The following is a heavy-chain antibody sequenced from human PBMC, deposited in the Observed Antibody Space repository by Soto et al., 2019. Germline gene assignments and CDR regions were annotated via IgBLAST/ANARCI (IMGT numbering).Heavy chain of an antibody. CDR1: GFTFSSYA. D-gene: IGHD4-17*01. V-gene: IGHV3-30-3*01. CDR2: ISYDGSNK. Sequence: QVQLVESGGGVVQPGRSLRLSCAASGFTFSSYAMHWVRQAPGKGLEWVAVISYDGSNKYYADSVKGRFTISRDNSKKTLYLQMNTLRAEDTAVYYCAREWVTVVPAYGMDVWGQGTTVTVSS. J-gene: IGHJ6*02. CDR3: AREWVTVVPAYGMDV.